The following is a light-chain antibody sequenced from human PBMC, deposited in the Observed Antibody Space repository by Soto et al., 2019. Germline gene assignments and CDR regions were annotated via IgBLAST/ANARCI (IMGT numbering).Light chain of an antibody. J-gene: IGLJ3*02. Sequence: QSALTQPPSASGSPGQSVTISCTGTSSDVVAYKYVSWYQQYPGKAPKLMIYEVSKRPSGVPDRFSGSKSGNTASLTVSGLQAEDEADYYGTSYVGSDMWVFAAGTTLTVL. CDR2: EVS. V-gene: IGLV2-8*01. CDR3: TSYVGSDMWV. CDR1: SSDVVAYKY.